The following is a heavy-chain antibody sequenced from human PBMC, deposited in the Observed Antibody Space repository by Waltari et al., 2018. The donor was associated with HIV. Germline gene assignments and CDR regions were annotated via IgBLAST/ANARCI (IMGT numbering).Heavy chain of an antibody. J-gene: IGHJ4*02. Sequence: QVQLVQSGSELKKPGASVKASCKDPGYTFTTYAMPRVRQAPGQGLEWMGWINTNTRNPTYAQGFTGRFVFSLDTSVSTAYLQISSLKAEDTAVYYCGRGPGRSVDYWGQGTLVTVSS. CDR3: GRGPGRSVDY. V-gene: IGHV7-4-1*02. D-gene: IGHD3-10*01. CDR2: INTNTRNP. CDR1: GYTFTTYA.